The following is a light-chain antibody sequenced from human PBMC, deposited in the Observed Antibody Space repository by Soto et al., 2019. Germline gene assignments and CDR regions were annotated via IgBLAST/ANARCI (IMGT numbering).Light chain of an antibody. Sequence: DIVMTQSPDSLAVSLGERATINCKPSQSVLYSSNNKNYLVWFQQKPGQPPKLLIYWASTRESGVPDRFSGSGSGTDFTLTISSLQAEDVAVYYCQQYYSTPYTFGQGTKLEIK. CDR3: QQYYSTPYT. J-gene: IGKJ2*01. V-gene: IGKV4-1*01. CDR1: QSVLYSSNNKNY. CDR2: WAS.